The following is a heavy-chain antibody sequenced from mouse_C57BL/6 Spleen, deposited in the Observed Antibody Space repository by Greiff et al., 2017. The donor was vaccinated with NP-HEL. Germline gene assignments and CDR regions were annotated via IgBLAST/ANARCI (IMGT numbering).Heavy chain of an antibody. CDR2: ISDGGSYT. CDR1: GFTFSSYA. D-gene: IGHD3-2*02. V-gene: IGHV5-4*01. Sequence: EVQRVESGGGLVKPGGSLKLSCAASGFTFSSYAMSWVRQTPEKRLEWVATISDGGSYTYYPDNVKGRFTISRDNAKNNLYLQMSHLKSEDTAMYYCARDQDGFAYWGQGTLVTVSA. J-gene: IGHJ3*01. CDR3: ARDQDGFAY.